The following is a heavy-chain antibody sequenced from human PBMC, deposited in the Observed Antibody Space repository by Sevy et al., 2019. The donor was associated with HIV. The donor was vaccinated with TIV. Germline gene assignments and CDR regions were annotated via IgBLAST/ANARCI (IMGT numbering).Heavy chain of an antibody. CDR3: ARVPYSSTSCYFDY. CDR2: INTNTGNP. D-gene: IGHD2-2*01. J-gene: IGHJ4*02. CDR1: GYTFTSYA. V-gene: IGHV7-4-1*02. Sequence: ASVKVSCKASGYTFTSYAMNWVRQAPGQGLEWMGWINTNTGNPTYAQGFTGRFVFSLDTSVSTAYLQISSLKAEDTAVYYCARVPYSSTSCYFDYWGQGTLVTVSS.